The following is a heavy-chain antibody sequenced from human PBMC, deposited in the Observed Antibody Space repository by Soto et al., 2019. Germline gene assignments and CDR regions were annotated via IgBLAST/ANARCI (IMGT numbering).Heavy chain of an antibody. CDR3: ARGGAAPYYYYGMDV. V-gene: IGHV4-31*03. J-gene: IGHJ6*02. Sequence: SETLSLTCTVSGGSISSGGYFWSWIRQHPGKGLEWIGFIYYSGSTYYNPSLKSRVTISVDTSRNQFSLKLSSVTAADTAVYYCARGGAAPYYYYGMDVWGQGTTVTVSS. CDR1: GGSISSGGYF. D-gene: IGHD6-6*01. CDR2: IYYSGST.